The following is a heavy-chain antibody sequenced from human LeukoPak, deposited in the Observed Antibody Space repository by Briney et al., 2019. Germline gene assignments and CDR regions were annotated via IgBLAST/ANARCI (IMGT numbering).Heavy chain of an antibody. CDR1: RFTFSSYS. CDR2: ISGSSSNI. CDR3: ARDRLKYSGSPKAGVDY. Sequence: AGGSLRLSCAASRFTFSSYSMNWVRQPPGKGLEWVSYISGSSSNIYYAASVKGRFTISRDSAKNSLYLQMNSLRAEDTAVYYCARDRLKYSGSPKAGVDYWGQGTLVTVSS. J-gene: IGHJ4*02. V-gene: IGHV3-48*01. D-gene: IGHD1-26*01.